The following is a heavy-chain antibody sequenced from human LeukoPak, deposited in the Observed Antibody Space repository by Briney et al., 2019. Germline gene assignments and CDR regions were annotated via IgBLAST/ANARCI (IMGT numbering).Heavy chain of an antibody. CDR2: IYTSGST. J-gene: IGHJ5*02. V-gene: IGHV4-4*07. CDR1: GGSISSYY. D-gene: IGHD6-13*01. CDR3: ARGRGSSSWYWFDP. Sequence: SETLSLTCTVSGGSISSYYWSWIRQPAGKGLEWIWRIYTSGSTNYNPSLKSRVTMSVDTSKNQFSLKLSSVTAADTAVYYCARGRGSSSWYWFDPWGQGTLVTVSS.